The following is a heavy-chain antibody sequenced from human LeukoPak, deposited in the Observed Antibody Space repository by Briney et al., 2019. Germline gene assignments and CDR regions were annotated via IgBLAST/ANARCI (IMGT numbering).Heavy chain of an antibody. D-gene: IGHD3-10*01. CDR3: ATEGVYGSGSYRRLWFDP. V-gene: IGHV1-2*02. Sequence: GASVKVSCKASGYTFTGYYMHWVRQAPGQGLERMGWINPNSGGTNYAQKFQGRVTITADESTSTAYMELSSLRSEDTAVYYCATEGVYGSGSYRRLWFDPWGQGTLVTVSS. CDR1: GYTFTGYY. J-gene: IGHJ5*02. CDR2: INPNSGGT.